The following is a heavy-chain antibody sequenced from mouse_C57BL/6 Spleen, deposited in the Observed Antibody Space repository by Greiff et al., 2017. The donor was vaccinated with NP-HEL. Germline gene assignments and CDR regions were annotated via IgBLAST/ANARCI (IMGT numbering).Heavy chain of an antibody. CDR3: ARSRDYDDAMDY. D-gene: IGHD2-4*01. V-gene: IGHV1-59*01. CDR2: IDPSDSYT. CDR1: GYTFTSYW. J-gene: IGHJ4*01. Sequence: QVQLQQPGAELVRPGTSVKLSCKASGYTFTSYWMHWVKQRPGQGLEWIGVIDPSDSYTNYNQKFKGKATLTVDTSSSTAYMQLSSLTSEDSAVYYCARSRDYDDAMDYWGQGTSVTVSS.